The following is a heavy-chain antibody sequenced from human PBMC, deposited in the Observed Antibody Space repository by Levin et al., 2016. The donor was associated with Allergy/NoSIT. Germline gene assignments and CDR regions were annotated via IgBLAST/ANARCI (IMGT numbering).Heavy chain of an antibody. CDR3: ARIRGVEGHYYGMDV. J-gene: IGHJ6*02. D-gene: IGHD2-8*01. Sequence: GSLRLSCAASGFTFSNFAMSWVRQAPGKGLEWVSSISSSSGNIYYADPVRGRFTISRDNAKTSLFLQMNSLGADDTAVYFCARIRGVEGHYYGMDVWGQGTTVTVSS. CDR1: GFTFSNFA. V-gene: IGHV3-21*01. CDR2: ISSSSGNI.